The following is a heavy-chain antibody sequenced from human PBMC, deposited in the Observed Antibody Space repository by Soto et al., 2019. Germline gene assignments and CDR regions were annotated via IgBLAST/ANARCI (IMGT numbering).Heavy chain of an antibody. CDR3: ATRYCSGGSCYSEALGY. J-gene: IGHJ4*02. CDR1: GFTFSDFY. CDR2: ISSSGSTI. V-gene: IGHV3-11*01. Sequence: QVQLVESGGGLVKPGGSLRLSCAASGFTFSDFYMSWIRQAPGQGLEWVSYISSSGSTIYYADSVKGRFTISRDNAKNSLYLKMNSVRAEDTAVYYCATRYCSGGSCYSEALGYWGQGTLVTVSS. D-gene: IGHD2-15*01.